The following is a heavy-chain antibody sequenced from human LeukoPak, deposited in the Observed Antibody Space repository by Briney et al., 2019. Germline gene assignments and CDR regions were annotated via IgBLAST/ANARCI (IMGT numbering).Heavy chain of an antibody. CDR1: GFTFSSYA. Sequence: PGGSLRLSCAASGFTFSSYAMSWVRQAPGKGLEWVSAISGSGGSTYYADSVKGRFTISRDNSKNTLYLQMNSLRAEDTAVYYCAKLGDIVVVPAAIACGMDVWGQGTTVTVSS. CDR3: AKLGDIVVVPAAIACGMDV. CDR2: ISGSGGST. D-gene: IGHD2-2*01. J-gene: IGHJ6*02. V-gene: IGHV3-23*01.